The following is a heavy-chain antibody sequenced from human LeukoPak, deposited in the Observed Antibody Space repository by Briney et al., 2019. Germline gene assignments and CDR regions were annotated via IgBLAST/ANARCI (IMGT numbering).Heavy chain of an antibody. D-gene: IGHD2-15*01. CDR2: IYSGGST. V-gene: IGHV3-53*04. J-gene: IGHJ3*02. CDR1: GFTVSSNC. CDR3: ARGDTPDAFDI. Sequence: GGSLRLSCAASGFTVSSNCMSWVRQAPGKGLEWVSVIYSGGSTYYADSVKGRFTISRHNSKNTLYLQMNSLRAEDTAVYYCARGDTPDAFDIWGQGTMVTVSS.